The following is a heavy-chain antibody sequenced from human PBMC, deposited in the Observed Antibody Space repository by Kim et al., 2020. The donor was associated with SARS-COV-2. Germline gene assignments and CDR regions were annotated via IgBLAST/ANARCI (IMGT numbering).Heavy chain of an antibody. CDR1: GFTFSSYW. V-gene: IGHV3-7*03. CDR2: MRFDGSET. CDR3: ARKGYRFDY. J-gene: IGHJ4*01. Sequence: GGSLRLSCAASGFTFSSYWMTWVRQAPGKGLEWVANMRFDGSETYYVDSVKGRFTISRDNAKNSLYLQMNSLRADDTAVYYCARKGYRFDYWGHVTLVTVSS. D-gene: IGHD4-4*01.